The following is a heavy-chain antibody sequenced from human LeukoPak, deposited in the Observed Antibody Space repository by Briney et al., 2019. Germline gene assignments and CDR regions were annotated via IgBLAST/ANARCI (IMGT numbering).Heavy chain of an antibody. Sequence: SETLSLTCTVSGGSISSYYWNWIRRPPGKGLEWIGYIYYNGNTNYSPSLKSRVTMSVDTSKNLFSLKVSSVTAADTAVYYCARGRSNYYGMDVWGRGTTVTVSS. D-gene: IGHD1-26*01. CDR3: ARGRSNYYGMDV. CDR1: GGSISSYY. CDR2: IYYNGNT. J-gene: IGHJ6*02. V-gene: IGHV4-59*01.